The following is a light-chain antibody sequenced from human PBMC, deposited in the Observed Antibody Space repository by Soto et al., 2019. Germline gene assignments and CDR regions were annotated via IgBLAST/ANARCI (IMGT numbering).Light chain of an antibody. J-gene: IGKJ5*01. CDR3: MQATQLRT. CDR1: RSLVASDGNAY. CDR2: KVS. Sequence: EIVLTQTPLLSPVTLGQPASISCRSSRSLVASDGNAYLTWLHQRPGQPPRPLIYKVSQRLSGVPDRFSGSGVGTDFTLHISRVEAEDVGTYFCMQATQLRTFGQGTRLEIK. V-gene: IGKV2-24*01.